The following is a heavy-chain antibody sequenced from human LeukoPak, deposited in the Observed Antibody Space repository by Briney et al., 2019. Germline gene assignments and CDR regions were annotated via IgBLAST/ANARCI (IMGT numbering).Heavy chain of an antibody. CDR3: ARHIVLRGWFDP. CDR1: GGSISSYY. V-gene: IGHV4-59*08. Sequence: PSETLSLTCTVSGGSISSYYWSWIRQPPGKGLEWIGYIYYSGSTNYNPSLKSRVTISVDTSKNQFSLKLSSVTAADTAVYYCARHIVLRGWFDPWGQGTLVTVSS. D-gene: IGHD2-8*01. CDR2: IYYSGST. J-gene: IGHJ5*02.